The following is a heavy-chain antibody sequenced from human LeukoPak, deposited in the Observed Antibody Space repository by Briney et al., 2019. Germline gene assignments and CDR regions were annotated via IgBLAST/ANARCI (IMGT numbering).Heavy chain of an antibody. V-gene: IGHV4-34*01. J-gene: IGHJ6*03. CDR1: GGSFSGYY. D-gene: IGHD5-18*01. Sequence: KPSETLSLTCAVYGGSFSGYYWSWIRQPPGKGLEWIGEINHSGSTNYNPSLKSRVTISVGTSKNQFSLKLSSVTAADTAVYYCARGGYKRLYYMDVWGKGTTVTVSS. CDR3: ARGGYKRLYYMDV. CDR2: INHSGST.